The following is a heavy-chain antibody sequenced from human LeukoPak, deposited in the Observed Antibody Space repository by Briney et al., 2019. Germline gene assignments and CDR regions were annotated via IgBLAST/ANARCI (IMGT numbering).Heavy chain of an antibody. CDR2: IWYDGSNK. V-gene: IGHV3-33*08. CDR3: ATYCSGGSCLSFFDY. CDR1: GFTFSSYS. D-gene: IGHD2-15*01. Sequence: GGSLRLSCAASGFTFSSYSMNWVRQAPGKGLEWVADIWYDGSNKYYADSVKGRFTISRDNSKNTLYLQMNSLRAEDTAVYYCATYCSGGSCLSFFDYWGQGTLVTVSS. J-gene: IGHJ4*02.